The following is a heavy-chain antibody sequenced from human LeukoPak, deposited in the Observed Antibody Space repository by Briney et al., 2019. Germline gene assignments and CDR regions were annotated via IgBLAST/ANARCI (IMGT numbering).Heavy chain of an antibody. V-gene: IGHV3-7*01. D-gene: IGHD3-3*01. CDR3: ARDSYDFWSGYPYSYYYYYGMDV. CDR1: GFTFSGFW. Sequence: PGGSLRLSCAVSGFTFSGFWMSWSRQAPGKGLEWVASINSDGSEGYYADVVKGRFTISRDNAKNSLYLQMNSLRAEDTAVYYCARDSYDFWSGYPYSYYYYYGMDVWGQGTTVTVSS. CDR2: INSDGSEG. J-gene: IGHJ6*02.